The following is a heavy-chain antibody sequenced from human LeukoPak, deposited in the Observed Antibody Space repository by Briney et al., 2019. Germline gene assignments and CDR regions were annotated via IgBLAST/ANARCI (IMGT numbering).Heavy chain of an antibody. CDR1: GFTFSSYA. V-gene: IGHV3-30-3*01. CDR2: ISYDGSNK. Sequence: GRSLRLSCAASGFTFSSYAMHWVRQAPGKGLEWVAVISYDGSNKYYADSVKGRFTISRDNSKNTLYLQMSSLRAEDTAVYYCARASTGIAAAGDNWFDPWGQGTLVTVSS. J-gene: IGHJ5*02. CDR3: ARASTGIAAAGDNWFDP. D-gene: IGHD6-13*01.